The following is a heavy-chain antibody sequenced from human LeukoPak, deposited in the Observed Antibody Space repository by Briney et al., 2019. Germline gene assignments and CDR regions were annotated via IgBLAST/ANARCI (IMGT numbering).Heavy chain of an antibody. CDR2: INSDGSEG. V-gene: IGHV3-7*03. D-gene: IGHD3-22*01. Sequence: GGSLRLSCAVSGFTFSGFWMSWSRQAPGKGLEWVASINSDGSEGYYADVVKGRFTISRDNAKNSLYLQINSLRAEDTAVYYCATDLPRMYYYDSSGYYEDYWGQGTLVTVSS. J-gene: IGHJ4*02. CDR3: ATDLPRMYYYDSSGYYEDY. CDR1: GFTFSGFW.